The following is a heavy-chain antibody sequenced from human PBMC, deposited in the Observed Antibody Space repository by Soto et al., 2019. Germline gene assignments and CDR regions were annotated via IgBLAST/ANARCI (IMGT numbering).Heavy chain of an antibody. D-gene: IGHD6-19*01. CDR3: ARADSSSGWSDPNFDY. CDR2: IWYDGSNK. Sequence: GGSLRLSCAASGFTFSSYGMHWVRQAPGKGLEWVADIWYDGSNKYYADSVKGRFTISRNNSKNTLYLQMNSLRAEDTAVYYCARADSSSGWSDPNFDYWGQGTLVTVSS. V-gene: IGHV3-33*01. CDR1: GFTFSSYG. J-gene: IGHJ4*02.